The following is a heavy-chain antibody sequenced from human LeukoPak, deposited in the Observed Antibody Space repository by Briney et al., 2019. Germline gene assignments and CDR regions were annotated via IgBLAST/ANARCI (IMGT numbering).Heavy chain of an antibody. J-gene: IGHJ5*02. CDR2: ISSSSSYI. V-gene: IGHV3-21*04. CDR1: GFTFSSYS. CDR3: ARVVAAAATGGNWFDP. Sequence: PGGSLRLSCAASGFTFSSYSMNWVRQAPGKGLEWVSSISSSSSYIYYADSVKGRFTISRDNAKNSLYLQMNSLRAEDTAVYYCARVVAAAATGGNWFDPWGQGTLVTVSS. D-gene: IGHD6-13*01.